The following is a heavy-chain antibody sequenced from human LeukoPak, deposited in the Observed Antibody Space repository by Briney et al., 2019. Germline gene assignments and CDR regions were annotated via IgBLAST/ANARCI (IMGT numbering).Heavy chain of an antibody. CDR1: GFTFSSYS. Sequence: PGGSLRLSCAASGFTFSSYSMNWVRQAPGKRLEWVSSISSSSSYIYYADSVKGRFTISRDNAKNSLYLQMNSLRAEDTAVYYCARSYDFWSGYPPAGMDVWGQGTTVTVSS. CDR2: ISSSSSYI. D-gene: IGHD3-3*01. V-gene: IGHV3-21*04. CDR3: ARSYDFWSGYPPAGMDV. J-gene: IGHJ6*02.